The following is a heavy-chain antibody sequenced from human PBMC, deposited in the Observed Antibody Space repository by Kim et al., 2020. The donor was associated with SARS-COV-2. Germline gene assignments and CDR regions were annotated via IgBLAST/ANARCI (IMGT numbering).Heavy chain of an antibody. CDR2: ISYDGSNK. V-gene: IGHV3-30-3*01. Sequence: GGSLRLSCAASGFTFSSYAMHWVRQAPGKGLEWVAVISYDGSNKYYADSVKGRFTISRDNSKNTLYLQMNSLRAEDTAVYHCARDCSGGSCYWGQGTLVTVSS. J-gene: IGHJ4*02. CDR1: GFTFSSYA. D-gene: IGHD2-15*01. CDR3: ARDCSGGSCY.